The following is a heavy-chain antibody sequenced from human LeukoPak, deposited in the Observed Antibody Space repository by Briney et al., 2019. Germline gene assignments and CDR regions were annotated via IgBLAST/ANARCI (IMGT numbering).Heavy chain of an antibody. D-gene: IGHD3-10*01. J-gene: IGHJ3*02. V-gene: IGHV3-21*01. CDR1: GFTFSNYN. CDR2: ISSNSAYR. Sequence: GGSLRLSCAASGFTFSNYNMNWVRQAPGQGLEWISSISSNSAYRYYADSVRGRFTISRDNARNSLYMQMNSLTAEDTALYYCVRLRSGSGFWNVFDIWGQGTMVTVSS. CDR3: VRLRSGSGFWNVFDI.